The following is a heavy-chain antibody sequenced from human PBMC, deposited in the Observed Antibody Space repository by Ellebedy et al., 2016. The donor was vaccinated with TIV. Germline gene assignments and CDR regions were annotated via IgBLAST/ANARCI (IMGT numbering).Heavy chain of an antibody. V-gene: IGHV3-23*01. D-gene: IGHD6-13*01. J-gene: IGHJ4*02. Sequence: GESLKISCAASGFTFGCCAMSWVRQAPGKGLEWVSVISNGGDTTYADSVKGRFTISRDNSKNTLYLQMKSLRADDTAMYYCAKLGGVLSWYADYWGLGTLVTVSP. CDR3: AKLGGVLSWYADY. CDR2: ISNGGDTT. CDR1: GFTFGCCA.